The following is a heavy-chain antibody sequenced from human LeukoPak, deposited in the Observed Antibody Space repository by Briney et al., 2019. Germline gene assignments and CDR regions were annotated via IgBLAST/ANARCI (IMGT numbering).Heavy chain of an antibody. J-gene: IGHJ4*02. D-gene: IGHD3-10*01. V-gene: IGHV2-5*01. CDR2: IYWNDDK. CDR1: GFSLSTSGVG. CDR3: ARRVKGQGSGQYYFDY. Sequence: SGPTLVNPTQTLTLTCTFSGFSLSTSGVGVGWIRQPPGKALEWLALIYWNDDKRYSPSPKTRLTITKDTSKNQVVLTMTNMDPVDTATYYCARRVKGQGSGQYYFDYWGQGTLVTVSS.